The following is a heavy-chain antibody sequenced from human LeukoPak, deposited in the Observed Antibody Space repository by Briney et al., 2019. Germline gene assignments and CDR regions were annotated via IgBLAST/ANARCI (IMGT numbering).Heavy chain of an antibody. CDR2: IYYSGST. J-gene: IGHJ3*02. D-gene: IGHD1-26*01. V-gene: IGHV4-59*01. CDR1: GGSISSCY. CDR3: ARRGDQWELWSRSNAFDI. Sequence: SETLSLTCTVSGGSISSCYWSWIRQPPGKGLEWIGYIYYSGSTNYNPSLKSRVTISVDTSKNQFSLKLSSVTAADTAVYYCARRGDQWELWSRSNAFDIWGQGTMVTVPS.